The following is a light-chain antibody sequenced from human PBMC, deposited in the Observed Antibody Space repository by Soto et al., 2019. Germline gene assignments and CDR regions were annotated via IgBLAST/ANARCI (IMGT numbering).Light chain of an antibody. V-gene: IGKV3D-20*02. CDR1: QSVSTNQ. CDR3: QQRSNWPPWT. J-gene: IGKJ1*01. CDR2: GAS. Sequence: EIVLTQSPGTLSLSPGERATLSCRASQSVSTNQLAWYQQKPGQAPRLLIYGASSRATGIADRFSGSGSGTDFTLTISRLEPEDFAVYYCQQRSNWPPWTFGQGTKVDIK.